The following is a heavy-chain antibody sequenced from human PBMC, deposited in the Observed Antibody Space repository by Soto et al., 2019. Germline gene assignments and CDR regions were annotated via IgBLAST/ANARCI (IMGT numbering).Heavy chain of an antibody. D-gene: IGHD6-13*01. CDR3: ARAPVDIAAFFDF. V-gene: IGHV1-69*01. Sequence: QVQLVQSGAEVKKPGSSVKVSCKASGGTFSSYAISWVRQAPGQGLEWLGGIIPICVTANYAQKLQGRVTISADESTSTAYMELSRLKSGDKAVYYRARAPVDIAAFFDFRGQGTLVTVSS. CDR2: IIPICVTA. J-gene: IGHJ4*02. CDR1: GGTFSSYA.